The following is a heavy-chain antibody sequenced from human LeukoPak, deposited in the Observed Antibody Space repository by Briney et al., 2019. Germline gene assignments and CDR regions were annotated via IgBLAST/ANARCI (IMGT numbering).Heavy chain of an antibody. Sequence: GGALRLSCSASGFTFSDYYRGWIRQAPGKGLEWVSYISSSGSTIYYADSVKGRFTISRDNAKNSLYLQMNSLRAEDTAVYYCARGLLSSGYYLGYWGQGTLVTVSS. J-gene: IGHJ4*02. CDR1: GFTFSDYY. D-gene: IGHD3-22*01. CDR3: ARGLLSSGYYLGY. V-gene: IGHV3-11*01. CDR2: ISSSGSTI.